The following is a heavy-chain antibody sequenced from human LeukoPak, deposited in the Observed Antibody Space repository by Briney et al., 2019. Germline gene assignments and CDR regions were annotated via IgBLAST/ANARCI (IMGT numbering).Heavy chain of an antibody. J-gene: IGHJ6*03. D-gene: IGHD6-19*01. CDR3: ARRGVAGPTDYYYYMGV. V-gene: IGHV5-51*01. CDR1: GYSFTSYW. CDR2: IYPGDSDT. Sequence: GESLKISCKGSGYSFTSYWIGWVRQMPGKGLEWMGIIYPGDSDTRYSPSFQGQVTVSADKSISTAYLQWSSLKASDTAVYYCARRGVAGPTDYYYYMGVWGKGTTVTVSS.